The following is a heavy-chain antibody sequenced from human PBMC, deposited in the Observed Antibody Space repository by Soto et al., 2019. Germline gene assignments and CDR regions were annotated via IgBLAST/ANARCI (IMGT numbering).Heavy chain of an antibody. J-gene: IGHJ6*02. D-gene: IGHD3-3*01. Sequence: QVQLVESGGGVVQPGRSLRLSCIASGLSINNYALHWVRRAPGRGLEWVAVISYDGSNKYYADSVVGRFTISRDNSKNTLYVQMNSLRVEDTAVYHCARRQDFGGPHYYYGMDVWGQGTAVTVSS. CDR1: GLSINNYA. CDR3: ARRQDFGGPHYYYGMDV. V-gene: IGHV3-30-3*01. CDR2: ISYDGSNK.